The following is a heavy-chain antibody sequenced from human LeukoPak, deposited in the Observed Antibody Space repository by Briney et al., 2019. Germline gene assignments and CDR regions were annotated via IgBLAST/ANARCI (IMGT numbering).Heavy chain of an antibody. J-gene: IGHJ4*02. CDR2: IQPGDSDT. Sequence: GESLKISCKGSGYRFSSYWIGWVRQIPGQGLEWMWIIQPGDSDTRYSPSFQGQVTISVDKSISTAHLQWSSLKASDTAMYYCARHVKEWLADYWGQGTLVTVSS. D-gene: IGHD6-19*01. CDR3: ARHVKEWLADY. V-gene: IGHV5-51*01. CDR1: GYRFSSYW.